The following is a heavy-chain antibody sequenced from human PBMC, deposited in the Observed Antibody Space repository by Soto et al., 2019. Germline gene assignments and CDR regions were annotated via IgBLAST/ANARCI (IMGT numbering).Heavy chain of an antibody. Sequence: GGSLRLSCAASGFTFSSYAMHWVRQAPGKGLEWVAVISYDGSNKYYADSVKGRFTISRDNSKNTLYLQMNSLRAEDTAVYYCVRFFDNRSAAFYIWGQGTMVTVSS. CDR1: GFTFSSYA. CDR2: ISYDGSNK. V-gene: IGHV3-30-3*01. CDR3: VRFFDNRSAAFYI. D-gene: IGHD1-1*01. J-gene: IGHJ3*02.